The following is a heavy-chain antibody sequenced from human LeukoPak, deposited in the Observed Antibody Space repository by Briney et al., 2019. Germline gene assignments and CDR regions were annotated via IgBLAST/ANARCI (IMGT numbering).Heavy chain of an antibody. CDR1: GGSISSYY. Sequence: PSETLSLTCTVSGGSISSYYWSWVRQPAGKGLEWIGRIYTSGSTYYNPSLTSRVTMSVDTSKNQFSLKLNSVTAADTAVYYCARDAYYYDSSGYYCPDYWGQGTLVTVSS. CDR2: IYTSGST. CDR3: ARDAYYYDSSGYYCPDY. J-gene: IGHJ4*02. D-gene: IGHD3-22*01. V-gene: IGHV4-4*07.